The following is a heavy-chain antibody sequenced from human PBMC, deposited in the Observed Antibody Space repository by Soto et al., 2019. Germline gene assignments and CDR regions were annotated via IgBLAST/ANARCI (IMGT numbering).Heavy chain of an antibody. Sequence: QITLRESGPTLVQPTQTLTLTCTFSGFPLSTSGVGVAWIRQPPGKALEWLALIYWDDDNRYTPSLKNRLTITKDTSKNQVVLTMTNMDPMDTATYYCAKDVSDYWGQGTLVTVSS. CDR2: IYWDDDN. CDR3: AKDVSDY. CDR1: GFPLSTSGVG. V-gene: IGHV2-5*02. J-gene: IGHJ4*02.